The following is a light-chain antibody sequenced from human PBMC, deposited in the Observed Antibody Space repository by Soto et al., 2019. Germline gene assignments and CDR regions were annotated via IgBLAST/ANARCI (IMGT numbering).Light chain of an antibody. J-gene: IGKJ1*01. CDR1: QSIDNW. CDR2: AAS. Sequence: DIQITQSPATRSASVGDRVTITCRASQSIDNWLAWYQQKPGKAPKLLIFAASTLVRGVPSRFSGRGSGTEFTLTISSLQADDYATFYCQQYHTDWTFGQGTKVDIK. CDR3: QQYHTDWT. V-gene: IGKV1-5*01.